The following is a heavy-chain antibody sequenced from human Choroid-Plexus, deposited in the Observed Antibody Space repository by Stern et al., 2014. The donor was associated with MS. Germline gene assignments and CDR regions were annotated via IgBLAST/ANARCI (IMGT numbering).Heavy chain of an antibody. CDR3: AKDRQYLTYFFDH. V-gene: IGHV3-30*18. D-gene: IGHD2/OR15-2a*01. Sequence: VQLEESGGGVVQPGRPLRLSCVASGFTFGSCAMPWVRQAPGKGLEWVAGVSYDGSNKYYADSVKGRFTISRDNSQNTLYMQMSILRPEDTAVYYCAKDRQYLTYFFDHWGQGSLVTVSS. CDR2: VSYDGSNK. J-gene: IGHJ5*02. CDR1: GFTFGSCA.